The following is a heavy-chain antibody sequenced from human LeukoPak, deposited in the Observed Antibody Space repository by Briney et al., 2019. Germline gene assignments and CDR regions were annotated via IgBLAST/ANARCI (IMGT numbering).Heavy chain of an antibody. CDR3: AKDYYDSSGPPSGLDY. V-gene: IGHV3-23*01. J-gene: IGHJ4*02. CDR1: GFTFSSYA. Sequence: GGSLRLSCAASGFTFSSYAMSWVRQAPGKGLEWVSAISGSGGSTYYADSVKGRFTISSDNSKNSLYLQMNSLRAEDTAVYYCAKDYYDSSGPPSGLDYWGQASLVTVSS. CDR2: ISGSGGST. D-gene: IGHD3-22*01.